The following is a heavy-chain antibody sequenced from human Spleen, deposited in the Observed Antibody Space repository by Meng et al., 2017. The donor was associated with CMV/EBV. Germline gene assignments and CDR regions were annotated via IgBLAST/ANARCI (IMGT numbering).Heavy chain of an antibody. D-gene: IGHD2-2*01. J-gene: IGHJ6*02. Sequence: GGSLRLSCAASGFTFSSYWMSWVRQAPGKGLEWVANIKQDGSEKYYVDSVKGRFTISRDNSKNTLYLQMNSLRAEDTAVYYCARVLPAANADYYGMDVWGQGTTVTVSS. V-gene: IGHV3-7*01. CDR3: ARVLPAANADYYGMDV. CDR1: GFTFSSYW. CDR2: IKQDGSEK.